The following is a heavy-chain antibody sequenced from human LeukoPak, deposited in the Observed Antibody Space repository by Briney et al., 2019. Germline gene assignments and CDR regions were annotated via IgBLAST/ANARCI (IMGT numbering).Heavy chain of an antibody. CDR2: INHSGST. Sequence: PGGSLRLSCAASGFTSRTYAMSWVRQPPGKGLEWIGEINHSGSTNYNPSLKSRVTISVDTSKNQFSLKLSSVTAADTAVYYCARGRRSSGYPDDYWGQGTLVTVSS. CDR1: GFTSRTYA. J-gene: IGHJ4*02. V-gene: IGHV4-34*01. D-gene: IGHD3-22*01. CDR3: ARGRRSSGYPDDY.